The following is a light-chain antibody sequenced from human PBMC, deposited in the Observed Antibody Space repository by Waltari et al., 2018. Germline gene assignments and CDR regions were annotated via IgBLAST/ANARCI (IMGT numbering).Light chain of an antibody. J-gene: IGKJ2*01. CDR3: QQYNSWPPRYT. V-gene: IGKV3-15*01. Sequence: EIVLTQSPATLSVSPGERATLSCRASQSVSSNLAWYQHTPGQPPRLLIYGASTRATGIPARFSGSGSGTEFTLTISSLQSEDFAVYYCQQYNSWPPRYTFGQGTNLESK. CDR1: QSVSSN. CDR2: GAS.